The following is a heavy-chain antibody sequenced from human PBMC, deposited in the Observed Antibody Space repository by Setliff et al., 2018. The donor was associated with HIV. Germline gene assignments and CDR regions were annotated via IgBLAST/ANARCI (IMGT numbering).Heavy chain of an antibody. CDR1: GFTFSFYG. Sequence: PGESLKISCAASGFTFSFYGVHWVRQAPGKGLEWVAFIRYDDSYKFYADSVKGRFTISRDNSKNTLYLQMNSLRADDTAVYYCAKNLYRSPWSPLDYWGQGTLVTVSS. V-gene: IGHV3-30*02. D-gene: IGHD6-19*01. CDR2: IRYDDSYK. J-gene: IGHJ4*02. CDR3: AKNLYRSPWSPLDY.